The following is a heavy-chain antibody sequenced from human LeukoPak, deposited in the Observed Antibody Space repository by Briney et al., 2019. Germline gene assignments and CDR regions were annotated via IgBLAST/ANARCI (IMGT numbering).Heavy chain of an antibody. J-gene: IGHJ5*02. CDR2: ISTSDSTM. Sequence: GGSLRLSCAASGFTFSSYEMNWVRQAPGKGLEWVSYISTSDSTMYYADSVKGRFTISRDNAKNSLYLQMDSLRVEDTGIYYCARDLGTHGGYVDPWGQGTLVTVSS. V-gene: IGHV3-48*03. CDR1: GFTFSSYE. CDR3: ARDLGTHGGYVDP. D-gene: IGHD5-12*01.